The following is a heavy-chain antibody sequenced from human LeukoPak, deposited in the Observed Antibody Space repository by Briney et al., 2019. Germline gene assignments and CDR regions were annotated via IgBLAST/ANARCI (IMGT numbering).Heavy chain of an antibody. CDR3: ARPYYDILTGYSSYYFDY. V-gene: IGHV3-30*02. CDR2: IRYDGSNK. Sequence: GGSLRLSCAASGFTFSSYGMHWVRQAPGKGLEWVAFIRYDGSNKYYADSVKGRFTISRDNSKNTLYLQMNSLRAEDTAVYYCARPYYDILTGYSSYYFDYWGQGTLVTVSS. CDR1: GFTFSSYG. D-gene: IGHD3-9*01. J-gene: IGHJ4*02.